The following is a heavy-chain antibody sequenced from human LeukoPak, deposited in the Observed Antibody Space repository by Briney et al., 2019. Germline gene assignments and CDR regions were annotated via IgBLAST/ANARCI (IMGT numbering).Heavy chain of an antibody. Sequence: SVKVSCKASGGTFSSYAISWVRQAPGQGLEWMGGIIPIFGTANYAQKFQGRVTITADESTSTAYMELSSLRSEDTAVYYCARVGGIYYYDSSGYYRNWGQGTLVTVSS. D-gene: IGHD3-22*01. CDR1: GGTFSSYA. CDR3: ARVGGIYYYDSSGYYRN. CDR2: IIPIFGTA. V-gene: IGHV1-69*13. J-gene: IGHJ4*02.